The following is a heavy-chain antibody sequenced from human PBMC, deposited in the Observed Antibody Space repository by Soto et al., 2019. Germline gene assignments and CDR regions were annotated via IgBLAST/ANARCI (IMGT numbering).Heavy chain of an antibody. D-gene: IGHD3-10*01. J-gene: IGHJ4*02. CDR3: ATQYMVRGGPRLFDS. V-gene: IGHV3-64*01. CDR2: ISSNGNTT. CDR1: GFTFSRYA. Sequence: GGSLRLSCAASGFTFSRYAMYWVRQAPGKGLKYVSGISSNGNTTYYASSVKGRFTISRDNSKNTLYFQMGSLRPEDMAIYYCATQYMVRGGPRLFDSWGQGTLVTVSS.